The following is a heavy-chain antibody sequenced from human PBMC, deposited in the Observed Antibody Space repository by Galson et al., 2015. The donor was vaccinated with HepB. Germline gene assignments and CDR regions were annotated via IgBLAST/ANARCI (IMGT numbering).Heavy chain of an antibody. CDR1: GGSISSYY. V-gene: IGHV4-4*07. CDR3: ARAGDIAVAGSWFDY. CDR2: IYTSGST. Sequence: SETLSLTCTVSGGSISSYYWSWIRQPAGKGLEWIGRIYTSGSTNYNPSLKSRVTMSVDTSKSQFSLKLSSVTAADTAVYYCARAGDIAVAGSWFDYWGQGTLVTVSS. D-gene: IGHD6-19*01. J-gene: IGHJ4*02.